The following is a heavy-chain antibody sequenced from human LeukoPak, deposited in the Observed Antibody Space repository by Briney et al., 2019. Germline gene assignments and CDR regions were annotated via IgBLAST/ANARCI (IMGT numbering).Heavy chain of an antibody. D-gene: IGHD3-9*01. CDR2: IYYSGST. CDR1: GGSISSYY. V-gene: IGHV4-59*01. Sequence: PSETLSLTCTVSGGSISSYYWSWIRQPPGKGLERIGYIYYSGSTNYNPSLKSRVTISVDTSKNQFSLKLSSVTAADTAVYYCARGFSIRYFDWLPHDAFDIWGQGTLVTVSS. J-gene: IGHJ3*02. CDR3: ARGFSIRYFDWLPHDAFDI.